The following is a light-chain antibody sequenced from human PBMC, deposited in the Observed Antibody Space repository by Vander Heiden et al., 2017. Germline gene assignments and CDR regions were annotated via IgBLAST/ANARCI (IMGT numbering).Light chain of an antibody. CDR3: QQRSNS. Sequence: EIVLTQSPATLSLSPGERATLSCRASQSVSSYLAGYQQKPGQAPRLLIYDASNRATGITDRFSGSGSGTDFTLTISSLETEDFAVYYGQQRSNSFGQGTRLEIK. V-gene: IGKV3-11*01. J-gene: IGKJ5*01. CDR2: DAS. CDR1: QSVSSY.